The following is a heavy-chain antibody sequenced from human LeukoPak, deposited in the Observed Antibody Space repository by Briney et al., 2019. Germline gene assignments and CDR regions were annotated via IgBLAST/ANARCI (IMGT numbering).Heavy chain of an antibody. D-gene: IGHD5-24*01. CDR1: GGTFISYT. CDR3: ERAGAGGYSYYYYYYIDV. V-gene: IGHV1-69*10. CDR2: IIPILGIA. J-gene: IGHJ6*03. Sequence: ASVXXSCKASGGTFISYTISWVRQAPGQGREWMGGIIPILGIANYAQKFQGRVTITGDKSTSTAYMELRSLRSKDTAVYYCERAGAGGYSYYYYYYIDVWGKGTTVTVSS.